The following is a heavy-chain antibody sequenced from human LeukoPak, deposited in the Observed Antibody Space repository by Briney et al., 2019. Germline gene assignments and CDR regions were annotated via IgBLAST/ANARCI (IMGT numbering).Heavy chain of an antibody. Sequence: ASETVSFTCSVGTFNVTGISWVRQAPGQGLEWMGKITAFLGIANYAQQFQGRVTCSAHPSTSTPYLVLSTLRSEDTGVHCCAMQYYYYICAYYAAFGYWGQGTLVSVSS. J-gene: IGHJ4*02. CDR3: AMQYYYYICAYYAAFGY. CDR1: VGTFNVTG. CDR2: ITAFLGIA. D-gene: IGHD3-22*01. V-gene: IGHV1-69*04.